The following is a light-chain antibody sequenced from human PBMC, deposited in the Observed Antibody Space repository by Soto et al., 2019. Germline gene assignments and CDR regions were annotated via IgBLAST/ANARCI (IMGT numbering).Light chain of an antibody. V-gene: IGKV3-20*01. CDR1: QSLSSGQ. CDR3: QQYGSSPRT. J-gene: IGKJ2*01. CDR2: GGS. Sequence: EIVLTQSPGTLSLSPGERATLSCRASQSLSSGQFVWYQQKPGQAPRLLIYGGSSRATGIPSRFSGRGSGTDFTLTSSRLEPEDFAVYFCQQYGSSPRTFGQGTKLEIK.